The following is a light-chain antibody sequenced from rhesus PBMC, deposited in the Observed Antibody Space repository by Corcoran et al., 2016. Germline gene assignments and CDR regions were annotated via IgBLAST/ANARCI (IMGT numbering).Light chain of an antibody. CDR3: LQDIQLPYS. V-gene: IGKV2-91*01. Sequence: DMVMTQTPLSLPVTPGEPASISFRSSQSLLHSNGYTYLFWYLQKPRTSPQALIYLGSNRASGVPDRFRGVGAGTDFTLIISRVEAEDVGVYYCLQDIQLPYSFGQGTKVEIK. CDR2: LGS. CDR1: QSLLHSNGYTY. J-gene: IGKJ2*01.